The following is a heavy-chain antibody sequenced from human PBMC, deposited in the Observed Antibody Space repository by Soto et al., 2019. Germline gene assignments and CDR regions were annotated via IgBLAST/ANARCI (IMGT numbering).Heavy chain of an antibody. CDR1: GYAFTTYG. V-gene: IGHV1-18*01. CDR3: ARGRYGDY. Sequence: QVHLVQSGAEVKKPGASVKVSCQGSGYAFTTYGITWVRQAPGQGLEWMGWISAHNGNTNYAQKLQGRVTVTRDTSTSTAYMELRSLSNDGTAVYYCARGRYGDYWGQGALVTVSS. CDR2: ISAHNGNT. J-gene: IGHJ4*02. D-gene: IGHD1-1*01.